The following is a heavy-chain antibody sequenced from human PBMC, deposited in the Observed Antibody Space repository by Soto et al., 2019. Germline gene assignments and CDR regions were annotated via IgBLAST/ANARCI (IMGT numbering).Heavy chain of an antibody. CDR1: GYTFTGYY. V-gene: IGHV1-2*02. CDR3: ARFGSSGYQGALDY. Sequence: QVQLVQSGAEVKKPGASVKVSCKASGYTFTGYYMHWVRQAPGQGLEWMGWINPNSGGTNYAQKFQGRVTITADESTSTAYMELSSLRSEDTAVYYCARFGSSGYQGALDYWGQGTLVTVSS. CDR2: INPNSGGT. J-gene: IGHJ4*02. D-gene: IGHD3-22*01.